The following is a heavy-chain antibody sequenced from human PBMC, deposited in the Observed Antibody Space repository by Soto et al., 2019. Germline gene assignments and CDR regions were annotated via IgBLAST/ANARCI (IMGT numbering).Heavy chain of an antibody. D-gene: IGHD2-2*01. V-gene: IGHV3-48*03. CDR2: ISSSGSTI. CDR1: GFTFSSYE. CDR3: ARDVGSTRKNWLDP. Sequence: SLRLSCAASGFTFSSYEMNWVRQAPGKGLEWVSYISSSGSTIYYADSVKGRFTISRDNAKNSLYLQMNSLRAEDTAVYYCARDVGSTRKNWLDPWGQGTLVTVSS. J-gene: IGHJ5*02.